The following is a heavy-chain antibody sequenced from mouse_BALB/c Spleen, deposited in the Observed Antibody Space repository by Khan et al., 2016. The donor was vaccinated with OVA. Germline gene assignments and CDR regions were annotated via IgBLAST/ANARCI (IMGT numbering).Heavy chain of an antibody. J-gene: IGHJ3*01. CDR2: IYPGNTDT. D-gene: IGHD4-1*01. V-gene: IGHV1-5*01. CDR3: TRRNWDVAWCAY. Sequence: EVQLQQSGTVLARPGASVKMSCKASGYTFTSYWMHWVKQRPGQGLEWIGDIYPGNTDTNYNQKFKGKAKLTAVTSTSTAYMELSSLTNEDSAVYYGTRRNWDVAWCAYWGQGTLVTVSA. CDR1: GYTFTSYW.